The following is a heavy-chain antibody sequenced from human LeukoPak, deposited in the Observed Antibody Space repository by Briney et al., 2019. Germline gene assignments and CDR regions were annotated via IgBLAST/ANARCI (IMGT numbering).Heavy chain of an antibody. V-gene: IGHV3-53*01. CDR3: ARCPQPMYYDILTAADRGLGYYMDV. D-gene: IGHD3-9*01. Sequence: PGRCLTPSFSAVGLSAVIIYTSAGRPTPRKRLWRGSGISIGVSTSYADSVKGRFTISRDNSKNTLYLQMNSLRAEDTAVYYCARCPQPMYYDILTAADRGLGYYMDVRGKGTTVTVSS. CDR1: GLSAVIIY. CDR2: ISIGVST. J-gene: IGHJ6*03.